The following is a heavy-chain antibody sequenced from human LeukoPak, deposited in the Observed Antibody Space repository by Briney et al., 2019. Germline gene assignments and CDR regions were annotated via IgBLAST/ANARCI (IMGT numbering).Heavy chain of an antibody. Sequence: GGSLRLSCAASGFTFSSYEMNWVRQAPGKGLEWVSYISSSGSTIYYADSVKGRLTISRDNAKNSLYLQMNSLRAEDTAVYYCARGSSGWYRKSGDYWGQGTLVTVTS. D-gene: IGHD6-19*01. CDR2: ISSSGSTI. V-gene: IGHV3-48*03. J-gene: IGHJ4*02. CDR1: GFTFSSYE. CDR3: ARGSSGWYRKSGDY.